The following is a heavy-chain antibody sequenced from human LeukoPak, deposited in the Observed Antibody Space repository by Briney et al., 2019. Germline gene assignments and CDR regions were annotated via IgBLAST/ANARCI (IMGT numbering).Heavy chain of an antibody. CDR2: INPRGGST. CDR1: GYTFTSYY. D-gene: IGHD3-9*01. CDR3: ARDRTYYDILTGYSPQYYFDY. Sequence: ASVKVSCKASGYTFTSYYMHWVRQAPGQGLEWMGIINPRGGSTSYAQKFQGRVTMTRDTSTSTVYMELSSLRSEDTAVYYCARDRTYYDILTGYSPQYYFDYWGQGTLVTVSS. V-gene: IGHV1-46*01. J-gene: IGHJ4*02.